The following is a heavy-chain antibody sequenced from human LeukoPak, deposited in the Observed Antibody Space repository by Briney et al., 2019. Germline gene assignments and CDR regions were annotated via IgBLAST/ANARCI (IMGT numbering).Heavy chain of an antibody. D-gene: IGHD2-2*02. CDR1: GFTFSSYW. J-gene: IGHJ6*02. CDR2: ISWNSGSI. Sequence: GGSLRLSCAASGFTFSSYWMHWVRQAPGKGLEWVSGISWNSGSIGYADSVKGRFTISRDNAKNSLYLQMNSLRAEDTALYYCAKGYGYCSSTSCYTRKTRYYYYYGMDVWGQGTTVTVSS. V-gene: IGHV3-9*01. CDR3: AKGYGYCSSTSCYTRKTRYYYYYGMDV.